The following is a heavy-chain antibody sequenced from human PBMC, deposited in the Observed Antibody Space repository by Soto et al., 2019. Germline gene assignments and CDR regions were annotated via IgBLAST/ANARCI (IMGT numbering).Heavy chain of an antibody. J-gene: IGHJ5*02. D-gene: IGHD3-10*01. CDR2: IYYSGST. V-gene: IGHV4-59*01. CDR3: ARGRITMVRGLGGWFDP. Sequence: SETLSLTCTVSGGSISSYYWSWIRQPPGKGLEWIGYIYYSGSTNYNPSLKSRVTISVDTSKNQFSLKLSSVTAADTAVYYCARGRITMVRGLGGWFDPWGQGTLVTVSS. CDR1: GGSISSYY.